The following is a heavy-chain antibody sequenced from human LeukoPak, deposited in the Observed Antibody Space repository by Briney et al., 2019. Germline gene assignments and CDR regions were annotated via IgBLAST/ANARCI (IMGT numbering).Heavy chain of an antibody. J-gene: IGHJ4*02. Sequence: GASVKVSCKASGYTFTSYDINWVRQATGQGLEWMGWMNPNSGNTGYAQKFQGRVTMTRNTSISTAYMELSSLRSEDTAVYYCARTYYDTLTGYYYFDYWGQGTLVTVSS. CDR3: ARTYYDTLTGYYYFDY. CDR2: MNPNSGNT. D-gene: IGHD3-9*01. CDR1: GYTFTSYD. V-gene: IGHV1-8*01.